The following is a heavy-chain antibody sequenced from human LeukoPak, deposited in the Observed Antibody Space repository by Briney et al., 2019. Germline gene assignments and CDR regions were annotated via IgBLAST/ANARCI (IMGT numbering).Heavy chain of an antibody. CDR2: INPNSGDT. J-gene: IGHJ5*02. Sequence: ASVKVSCKASGYTFTSYDINWVRQATGQGLEWMGWINPNSGDTNYSQKFQGRVSMTRDTSINTAYMELSRLTSDDTAVYYCARDLITYNWFDPWGQGTLVTVSS. CDR1: GYTFTSYD. CDR3: ARDLITYNWFDP. V-gene: IGHV1-2*02. D-gene: IGHD1-20*01.